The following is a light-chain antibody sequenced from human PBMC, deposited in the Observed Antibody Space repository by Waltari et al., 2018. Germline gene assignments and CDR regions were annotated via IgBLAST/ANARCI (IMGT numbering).Light chain of an antibody. CDR2: VNSDGSH. V-gene: IGLV4-69*01. J-gene: IGLJ3*02. Sequence: QLLLTQSPSASASLGASVKLTCTLRSGHSNYAIAWHQQQPDKGPRYLMKVNSDGSHNKGDGIPDRFSGSSSGAERYLTISSLQSEDEADYYCQTGGFGIWVFGGGTKLTVL. CDR3: QTGGFGIWV. CDR1: SGHSNYA.